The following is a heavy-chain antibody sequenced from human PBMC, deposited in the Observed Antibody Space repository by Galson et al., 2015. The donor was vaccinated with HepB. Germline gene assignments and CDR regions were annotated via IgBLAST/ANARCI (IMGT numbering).Heavy chain of an antibody. CDR3: ARAPGVPAAIGIFGYYYYGMDV. D-gene: IGHD2-2*01. J-gene: IGHJ6*02. V-gene: IGHV3-7*03. CDR2: IKQDGSAK. CDR1: GFTFSTYR. Sequence: SLRLSCAASGFTFSTYRMTWVRQAPGKGLEWVANIKQDGSAKYYVDSVKGRFTISRDNAKNSLYLQMNSLRAEDTAVYYCARAPGVPAAIGIFGYYYYGMDVWGQGTTVTVSS.